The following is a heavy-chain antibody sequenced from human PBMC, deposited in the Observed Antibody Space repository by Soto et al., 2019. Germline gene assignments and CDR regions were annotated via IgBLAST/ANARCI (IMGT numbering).Heavy chain of an antibody. Sequence: GGSLRLSCSASGFTFSSYAMHWVRQAPGKGLEYVSAISSNGGSTYYADSVKGRFTISRDNSKNTLYLQMSSLRAEDTAVYYCVKGAIWWEHTGYYFDYWGQGTLVTVSS. V-gene: IGHV3-64D*08. CDR2: ISSNGGST. CDR3: VKGAIWWEHTGYYFDY. CDR1: GFTFSSYA. J-gene: IGHJ4*02. D-gene: IGHD1-26*01.